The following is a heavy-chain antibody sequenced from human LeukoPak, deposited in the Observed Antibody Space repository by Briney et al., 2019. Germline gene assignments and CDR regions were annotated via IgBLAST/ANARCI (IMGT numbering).Heavy chain of an antibody. D-gene: IGHD3-10*01. J-gene: IGHJ4*02. V-gene: IGHV3-7*01. CDR1: GFTFVSHW. Sequence: GGSLRLSCVASGFTFVSHWMTWVRQAPGKGLEWVANINQDGSEIYYVDSVKGRFTISRDNAKNSLYLQMNSLRAEDTAVYYCAKDKGVFYFDYWGQGTLVTVSS. CDR2: INQDGSEI. CDR3: AKDKGVFYFDY.